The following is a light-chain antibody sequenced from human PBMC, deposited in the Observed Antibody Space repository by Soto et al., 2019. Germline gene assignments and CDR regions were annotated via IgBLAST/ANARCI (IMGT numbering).Light chain of an antibody. CDR2: AAS. CDR3: QQLNSYPLT. V-gene: IGKV1-39*01. J-gene: IGKJ4*01. CDR1: QSISSY. Sequence: DIQMTQSPSSLSASVGDRVTITCRASQSISSYLNWYQQKPGKAPKLLIYAASSLQSGVPSRFSGSGSGTDFTLTISSLQPEDFATYYCQQLNSYPLTFGGGTKVEI.